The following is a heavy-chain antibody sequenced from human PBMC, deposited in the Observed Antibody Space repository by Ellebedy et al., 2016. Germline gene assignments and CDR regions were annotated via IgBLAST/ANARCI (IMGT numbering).Heavy chain of an antibody. CDR1: GYTFTNFG. V-gene: IGHV1-18*01. D-gene: IGHD6-13*01. CDR3: AGGAFGLAAAGGPGPNYYYYYMDV. CDR2: ISAYNGNT. J-gene: IGHJ6*03. Sequence: ASVKVSCXASGYTFTNFGISWVRQAPGQGLEWMGWISAYNGNTNYAQKLQGRVTMTTDTSTSTAYMELRSLRSDDTAVYYCAGGAFGLAAAGGPGPNYYYYYMDVWGKGTTVTVSS.